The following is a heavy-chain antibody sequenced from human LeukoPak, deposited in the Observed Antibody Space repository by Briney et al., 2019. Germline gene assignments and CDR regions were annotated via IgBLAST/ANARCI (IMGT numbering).Heavy chain of an antibody. CDR2: IYHSGST. J-gene: IGHJ5*02. CDR1: GGSISSSNW. D-gene: IGHD2-15*01. V-gene: IGHV4-4*02. CDR3: ARVHFGQVVVVAAGVPGWFDP. Sequence: KPSETLSLTCAVSGGSISSSNWWSWVRQPPGKGLEWIGEIYHSGSTNYNPSLKSRVTISVDKSKNQFSLKLSSVTAADTAVYYCARVHFGQVVVVAAGVPGWFDPWGQGTLVTVSS.